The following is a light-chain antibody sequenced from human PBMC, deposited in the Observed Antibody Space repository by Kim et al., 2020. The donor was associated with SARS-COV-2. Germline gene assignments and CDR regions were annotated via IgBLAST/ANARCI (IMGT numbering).Light chain of an antibody. V-gene: IGLV3-19*01. CDR1: SLRKYY. J-gene: IGLJ3*02. CDR3: NSRDSTGYHVV. Sequence: ASGQTVRITCQGDSLRKYYASWYQQKPGQAPVLVICDENNRPSGIPDRFSGSSSGNTASLTITGAQAEDEADYYCNSRDSTGYHVVFGGGTQLTVL. CDR2: DEN.